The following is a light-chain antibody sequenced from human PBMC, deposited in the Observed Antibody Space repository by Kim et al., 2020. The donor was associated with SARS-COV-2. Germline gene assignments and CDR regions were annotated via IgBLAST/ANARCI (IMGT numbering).Light chain of an antibody. J-gene: IGKJ4*01. CDR1: QSVSSNY. CDR3: QQYGSSPAS. CDR2: GAS. Sequence: PGERATLSCRASQSVSSNYLAWYQQTPGQAPRLLIYGASSRATGIPDRFSGSGSGTDFTLTISRLEPEDFAVYYCQQYGSSPASFGGGTKVDIK. V-gene: IGKV3-20*01.